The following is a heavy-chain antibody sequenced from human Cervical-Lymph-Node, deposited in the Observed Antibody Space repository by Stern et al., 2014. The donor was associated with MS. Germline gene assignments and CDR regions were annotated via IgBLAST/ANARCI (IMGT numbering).Heavy chain of an antibody. Sequence: EVQLLESGGTLVQPGGSLRLSCAASGFTFSSYAMSWVRQAPGKGLEWLSFISGMCGCSFCADSVKVRFTISRDNSKNTLFLQMNSLRAEDTAVYYCAKVYGSGPFDYWGQGTLVTVSS. CDR2: ISGMCGCS. V-gene: IGHV3-23*01. D-gene: IGHD6-19*01. CDR1: GFTFSSYA. J-gene: IGHJ4*02. CDR3: AKVYGSGPFDY.